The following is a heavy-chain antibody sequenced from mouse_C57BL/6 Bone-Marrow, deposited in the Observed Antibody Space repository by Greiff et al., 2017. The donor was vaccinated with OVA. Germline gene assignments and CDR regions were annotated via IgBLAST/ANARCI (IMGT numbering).Heavy chain of an antibody. V-gene: IGHV5-17*01. CDR3: ARDSLDFDY. CDR2: ISSGSSTI. J-gene: IGHJ2*01. CDR1: GFPFSDYG. D-gene: IGHD6-2*01. Sequence: LVAFGGGLVKPGGFLKLSCPASGFPFSDYGMHWVRQAPEKGLEWVAYISSGSSTIYYADTVKGRITISRDNAKNTLFLQMTGLRSEDTAMYYCARDSLDFDYWGQGTTLTVSS.